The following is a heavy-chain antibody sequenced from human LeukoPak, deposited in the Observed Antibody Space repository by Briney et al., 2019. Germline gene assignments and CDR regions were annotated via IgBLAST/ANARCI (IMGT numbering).Heavy chain of an antibody. D-gene: IGHD3-9*01. J-gene: IGHJ4*02. CDR2: ISAYNGNT. CDR1: GYTFTSYG. V-gene: IGHV1-18*01. CDR3: ARGSYDILTGYREDVY. Sequence: ASVKVSCKASGYTFTSYGISWVRQAPGQGLEWMGWISAYNGNTNYAQKLQGRVTMTTDTSTSTAYMELRSLRSDDTAVYYCARGSYDILTGYREDVYWGQGTLVTVSS.